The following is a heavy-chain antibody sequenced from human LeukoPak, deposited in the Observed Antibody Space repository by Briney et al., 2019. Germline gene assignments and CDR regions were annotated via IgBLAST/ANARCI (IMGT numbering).Heavy chain of an antibody. CDR2: IYPGDSET. J-gene: IGHJ3*01. CDR3: ARQRGYRMTKDGFDV. D-gene: IGHD2-2*03. CDR1: GYSFTSYW. V-gene: IGHV5-51*01. Sequence: LGESLKISCKGSGYSFTSYWIGWVRQMPGKGLEWMTIIYPGDSETRYSPSLQGQVTISADKSINTAYLQWSSLKASDSGMYYCARQRGYRMTKDGFDVWGQGTMVTVSS.